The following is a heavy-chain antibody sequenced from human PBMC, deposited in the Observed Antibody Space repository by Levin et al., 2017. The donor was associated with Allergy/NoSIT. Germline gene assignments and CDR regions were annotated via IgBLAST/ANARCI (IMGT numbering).Heavy chain of an antibody. CDR2: IYYSGST. CDR1: GGSISSYY. Sequence: PGGSLRLSCTVSGGSISSYYWSWIRQPPGKGLEWIGYIYYSGSTNYNPSLKSRVTISVDTSKNQFSLKLSSVTAADTAVYYCARTLFYDYYMDVWGKGTTVTVSS. CDR3: ARTLFYDYYMDV. J-gene: IGHJ6*03. V-gene: IGHV4-59*08. D-gene: IGHD2/OR15-2a*01.